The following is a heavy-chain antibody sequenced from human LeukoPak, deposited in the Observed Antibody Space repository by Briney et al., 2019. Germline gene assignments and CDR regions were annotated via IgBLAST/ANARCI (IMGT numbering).Heavy chain of an antibody. CDR3: AKDLGYSSGWSDFDY. CDR2: ISGSGGST. V-gene: IGHV3-23*01. CDR1: GFTFSSYA. D-gene: IGHD6-19*01. J-gene: IGHJ4*02. Sequence: GGSLRLSCAASGFTFSSYAMSWVRQAPGKGLEWVSAISGSGGSTYYADSVKGRFTISRDNSKNTLYLQMNSLRAEGTAVYYCAKDLGYSSGWSDFDYWGQGTLVTVSS.